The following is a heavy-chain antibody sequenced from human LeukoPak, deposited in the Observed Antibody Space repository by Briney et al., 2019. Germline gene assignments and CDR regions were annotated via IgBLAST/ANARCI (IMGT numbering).Heavy chain of an antibody. D-gene: IGHD4-17*01. V-gene: IGHV3-23*01. Sequence: GGSLRLSCAASGFTFSSDAMAWVRQAPGKGLEWVSHILGSGGSTYYADSVKGRFTISRDNSKNTLYLKMTSLRPEDPAVYYCAKVKYAYGDPVGWFDPWGQGSLVTVSS. CDR1: GFTFSSDA. CDR3: AKVKYAYGDPVGWFDP. J-gene: IGHJ5*02. CDR2: ILGSGGST.